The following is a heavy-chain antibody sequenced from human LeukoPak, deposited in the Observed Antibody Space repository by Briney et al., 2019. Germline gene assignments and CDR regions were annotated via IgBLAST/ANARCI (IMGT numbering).Heavy chain of an antibody. J-gene: IGHJ6*03. Sequence: SETLSLTCAVSGGSISSYYWSWIRQPPGKRLEWVGESNDSGGTNYNPSLKSRVTISADKSKNQVSLKLTSVTAADTAVYYCARLPVIVGAALEYYYYYMDVWGQGTTVTVSS. D-gene: IGHD1-26*01. CDR2: SNDSGGT. CDR1: GGSISSYY. CDR3: ARLPVIVGAALEYYYYYMDV. V-gene: IGHV4-34*01.